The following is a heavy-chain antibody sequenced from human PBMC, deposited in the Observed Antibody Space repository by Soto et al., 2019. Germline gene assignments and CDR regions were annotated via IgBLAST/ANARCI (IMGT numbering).Heavy chain of an antibody. CDR2: ISSSSSYI. J-gene: IGHJ6*02. D-gene: IGHD3-10*01. CDR3: AREGRLLWFGELTPPGV. Sequence: GGSLRLSCAASGFTFSSYSMNWVRQAPGKGLEWVSSISSSSSYIYYADSVKGRFTISRDNAKNSLYLQMNSLRAEDTAVYYCAREGRLLWFGELTPPGVWGQGTTVTVSS. CDR1: GFTFSSYS. V-gene: IGHV3-21*01.